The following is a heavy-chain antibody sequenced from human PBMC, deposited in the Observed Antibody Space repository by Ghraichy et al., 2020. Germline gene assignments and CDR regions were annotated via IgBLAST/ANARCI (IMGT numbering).Heavy chain of an antibody. CDR2: IYSGGST. Sequence: GGSLRLSCAASGFTVSSNYMSWARQAPGKGLEWVSVIYSGGSTYYADSVRGRFTISRDNSKNTLYLQMNSLRAEDTAVYYCARDNWNSSYYYYYGMDVWGQGTTVTVSS. D-gene: IGHD1-7*01. V-gene: IGHV3-53*01. CDR1: GFTVSSNY. J-gene: IGHJ6*02. CDR3: ARDNWNSSYYYYYGMDV.